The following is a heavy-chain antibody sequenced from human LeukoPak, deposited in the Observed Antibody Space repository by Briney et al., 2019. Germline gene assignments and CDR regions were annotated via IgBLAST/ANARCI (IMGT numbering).Heavy chain of an antibody. CDR1: GYTFTSYA. Sequence: SVKVSCKASGYTFTSYAISWVRQAPGQGLEWMGGIIPIFGTANYAQKFQGRVTIATDESTSTAYMELSSLRSEDTAVYYCARHIVVVPAALDVWGKGTTVTVSS. CDR3: ARHIVVVPAALDV. D-gene: IGHD2-2*01. CDR2: IIPIFGTA. J-gene: IGHJ6*04. V-gene: IGHV1-69*05.